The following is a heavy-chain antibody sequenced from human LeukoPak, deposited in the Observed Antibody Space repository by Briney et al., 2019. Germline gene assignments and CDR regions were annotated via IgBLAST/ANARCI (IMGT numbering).Heavy chain of an antibody. V-gene: IGHV4-38-2*01. CDR2: IHYSGST. CDR1: GYSISSAFY. D-gene: IGHD7-27*01. J-gene: IGHJ4*02. CDR3: ARGFRGDNFDY. Sequence: PSETLSLTCAVSGYSISSAFYWGWIRQSPGKGLEWIGTIHYSGSTSYNPSLKSRVTISVDTSKNQFSLKLRSVTAADTAVYYCARGFRGDNFDYWGQGTLVTVSS.